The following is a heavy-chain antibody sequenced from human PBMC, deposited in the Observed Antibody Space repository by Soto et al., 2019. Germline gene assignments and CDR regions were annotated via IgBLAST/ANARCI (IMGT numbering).Heavy chain of an antibody. Sequence: EVQLVESGGGLVQPGGSLRLSCVASGFTFSTDTMNWVRQAPGKGLEWVAHISTSGATRYYADSVKGRFTISRDNAKTSLYLQMDSLRNEDTAVYYCARFFGSCFDYWGQGTLVTVSS. CDR2: ISTSGATR. J-gene: IGHJ4*02. CDR3: ARFFGSCFDY. D-gene: IGHD3-10*01. V-gene: IGHV3-48*02. CDR1: GFTFSTDT.